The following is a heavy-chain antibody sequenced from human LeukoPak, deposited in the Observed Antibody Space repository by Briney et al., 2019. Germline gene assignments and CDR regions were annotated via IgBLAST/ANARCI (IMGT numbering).Heavy chain of an antibody. V-gene: IGHV3-30*02. CDR3: ARVGGTTRYCSGGSCYRRYYYYYMDV. J-gene: IGHJ6*03. D-gene: IGHD2-15*01. Sequence: PGGSLRLSCAASGFTFSSYGMHWVRQAPGKGLEWVAFIRYDGSNKYYADSVKGRFTISRDNSKNTLYLQMNSLRAEDTAVYYCARVGGTTRYCSGGSCYRRYYYYYMDVWGKGTTVTISS. CDR2: IRYDGSNK. CDR1: GFTFSSYG.